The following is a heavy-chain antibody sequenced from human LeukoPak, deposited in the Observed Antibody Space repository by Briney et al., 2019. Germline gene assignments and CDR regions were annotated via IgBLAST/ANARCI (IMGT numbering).Heavy chain of an antibody. D-gene: IGHD3-22*01. V-gene: IGHV4-30-4*01. J-gene: IGHJ5*02. CDR3: SRPYYYDSRIDL. CDR1: GRSISRGDYH. Sequence: SQTLSLPCTVSGRSISRGDYHGSWIRQPPGKGLEWNAYMYYKGRIYYNPSLKSRVTMTADTSKNELAQKQSYGPAAGRTVYYCSRPYYYDSRIDLWGQGIVVSVSS. CDR2: MYYKGRI.